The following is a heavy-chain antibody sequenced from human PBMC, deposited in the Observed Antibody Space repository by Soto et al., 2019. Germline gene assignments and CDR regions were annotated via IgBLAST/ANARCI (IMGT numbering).Heavy chain of an antibody. CDR1: GGSISSNSFH. J-gene: IGHJ5*02. Sequence: QLQLQESGPGLVKPSETLSLTCTVSGGSISSNSFHWGWIRQPPGKGLEWIGSIYYSGSTYYSPSLKCRVTISVDPSKNPFSLKVSSVTAADTAVYYCARRARAAGTDWWFGPWGQGTLVTVSS. V-gene: IGHV4-39*01. D-gene: IGHD6-13*01. CDR2: IYYSGST. CDR3: ARRARAAGTDWWFGP.